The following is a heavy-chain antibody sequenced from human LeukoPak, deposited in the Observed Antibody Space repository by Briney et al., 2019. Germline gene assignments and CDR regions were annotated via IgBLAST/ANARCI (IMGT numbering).Heavy chain of an antibody. D-gene: IGHD6-19*01. Sequence: SETLSLSCTVAGGSISSSSYYWGWIRQPPGKGLGWIGSIYYSGSTYYNPSLKSRVTISVDTSKNQLSLKLRSVTAAAASVCYCARLSRNPGYSSGCPYFDYWGQGTLVTVSS. CDR1: GGSISSSSYY. CDR3: ARLSRNPGYSSGCPYFDY. CDR2: IYYSGST. J-gene: IGHJ4*02. V-gene: IGHV4-39*01.